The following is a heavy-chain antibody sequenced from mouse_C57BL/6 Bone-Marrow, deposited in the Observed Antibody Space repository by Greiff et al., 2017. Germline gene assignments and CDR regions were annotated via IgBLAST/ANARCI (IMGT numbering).Heavy chain of an antibody. V-gene: IGHV1-53*01. CDR2: INPSNGGT. Sequence: QVQLQQPGTELVKPGASVKLSCKASGYTFTSYWMHWVKQRPGQGLEWIGNINPSNGGTNYNEKFKSKATLTVDKSSRTAYMQLSSLTSEDSAVYYCARFGGNYGWFAYWGQGTLVTVSA. D-gene: IGHD2-1*01. CDR3: ARFGGNYGWFAY. J-gene: IGHJ3*01. CDR1: GYTFTSYW.